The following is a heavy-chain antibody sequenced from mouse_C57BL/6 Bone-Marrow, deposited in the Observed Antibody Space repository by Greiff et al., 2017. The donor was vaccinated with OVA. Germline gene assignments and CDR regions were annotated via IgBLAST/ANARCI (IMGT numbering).Heavy chain of an antibody. CDR1: GYTFTSYG. D-gene: IGHD4-1*01. CDR2: IYPRSGNT. Sequence: QVQLQQSGAELARPGASVKLSCKASGYTFTSYGISWVKQRTGQGLEWIGEIYPRSGNTYYTEKFKGKATLTADKSSSTAYMELRSLTSEDSAVYFCARLGPSYWYFDVWGTGTTVTVSS. V-gene: IGHV1-81*01. J-gene: IGHJ1*03. CDR3: ARLGPSYWYFDV.